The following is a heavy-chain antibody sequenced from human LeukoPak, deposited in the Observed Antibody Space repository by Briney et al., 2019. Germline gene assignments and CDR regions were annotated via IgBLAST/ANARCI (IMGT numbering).Heavy chain of an antibody. CDR2: INHSGST. CDR3: ARGGAAAGFVWARYYYGMEV. D-gene: IGHD6-25*01. CDR1: GGSFSSYY. Sequence: SETLSLTCAVYGGSFSSYYWSWIRQPPGKGLEWIGEINHSGSTNYNPSLKGRVTISVDTSKNQFSLKLSSVTAADTAVYYCARGGAAAGFVWARYYYGMEVWGQGTTVTVSS. V-gene: IGHV4-34*01. J-gene: IGHJ6*02.